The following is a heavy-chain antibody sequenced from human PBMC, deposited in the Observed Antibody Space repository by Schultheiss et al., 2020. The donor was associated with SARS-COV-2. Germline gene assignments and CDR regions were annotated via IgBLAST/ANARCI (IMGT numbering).Heavy chain of an antibody. J-gene: IGHJ4*02. CDR1: GGSFSGYY. D-gene: IGHD5-18*01. V-gene: IGHV4-34*01. Sequence: SETLSLTCAVYGGSFSGYYWSWIRQPPGKGLEWIGEINHSGSTNYNPSLKSRVTISVDTSKNQFSLKLSSVTAADTAVYYCARVWEQLWSEYYFDYWGQGTLVTVSS. CDR3: ARVWEQLWSEYYFDY. CDR2: INHSGST.